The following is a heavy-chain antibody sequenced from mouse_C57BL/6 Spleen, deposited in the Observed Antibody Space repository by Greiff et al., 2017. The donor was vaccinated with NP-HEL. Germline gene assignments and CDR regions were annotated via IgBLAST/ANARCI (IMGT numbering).Heavy chain of an antibody. Sequence: QVQLQQPGAELVMPGASVKLSCKASGYTFTSYWMHWVKQRPGQGLEWIGEIDPSDSYTNYNQKFKGKSTLTVDKSSSTAYMQLSSPTSEDSAVYYCARSGQSWFAYWGQGTLVTVSA. CDR3: ARSGQSWFAY. CDR1: GYTFTSYW. CDR2: IDPSDSYT. V-gene: IGHV1-69*01. J-gene: IGHJ3*01. D-gene: IGHD3-3*01.